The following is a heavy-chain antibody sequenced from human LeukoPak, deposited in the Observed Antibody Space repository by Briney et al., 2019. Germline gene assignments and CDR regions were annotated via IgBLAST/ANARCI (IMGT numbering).Heavy chain of an antibody. J-gene: IGHJ4*02. D-gene: IGHD3-16*01. CDR1: GFAFNSYF. Sequence: GGSLRLSCTASGFAFNSYFMTWARQAPETGLEWVSGINGRGEETHYADSVKGRFTISRDNSKNTLYLQMNSLRAEDTAVYYCAKFADDYVWGSSPFDYWGQGTLVTVSS. CDR3: AKFADDYVWGSSPFDY. CDR2: INGRGEET. V-gene: IGHV3-23*01.